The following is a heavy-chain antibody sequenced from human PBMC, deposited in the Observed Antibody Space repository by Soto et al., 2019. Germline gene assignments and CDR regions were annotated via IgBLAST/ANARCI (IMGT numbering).Heavy chain of an antibody. CDR2: INHSGST. CDR3: ARTSFLSPETIPTGDHGPLFDY. J-gene: IGHJ4*02. V-gene: IGHV4-34*01. CDR1: GGSFSGYY. D-gene: IGHD7-27*01. Sequence: PSETLSLTCAVYGGSFSGYYWSWIRQPPGKGLEWIGEINHSGSTNYNPSLKSRVTISVDTSKNQFSLKLSSVTAADTAVYYCARTSFLSPETIPTGDHGPLFDYWGQGTLVTVSS.